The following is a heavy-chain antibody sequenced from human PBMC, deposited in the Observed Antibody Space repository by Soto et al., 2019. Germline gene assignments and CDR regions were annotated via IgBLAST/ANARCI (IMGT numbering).Heavy chain of an antibody. CDR3: AVRALYYYGSGSNYYYDSSGSFDY. Sequence: PSETLSLTCTVSGGSISSGGYSWSWIRQPPGKGLEWIGYIYHSGSTYYNPSLKSRVTISVDRSKNQFSLKLSSVTAADTAVYYCAVRALYYYGSGSNYYYDSSGSFDYWGPGTLVTVSS. J-gene: IGHJ4*03. D-gene: IGHD3-10*01. CDR1: GGSISSGGYS. V-gene: IGHV4-30-2*01. CDR2: IYHSGST.